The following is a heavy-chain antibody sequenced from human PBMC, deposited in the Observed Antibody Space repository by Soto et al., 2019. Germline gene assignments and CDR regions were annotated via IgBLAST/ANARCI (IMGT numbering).Heavy chain of an antibody. Sequence: SETLSLTCTVSGGSVSSYYWSWIRQSPEKGLEWIGYIYSSGSTNYNPSLKSRVTISVDTSKNQFSLKLSSVTAADTAVYYCARRWGGTFDYWGQGTLVTVSP. CDR3: ARRWGGTFDY. V-gene: IGHV4-59*02. D-gene: IGHD2-21*01. J-gene: IGHJ4*02. CDR1: GGSVSSYY. CDR2: IYSSGST.